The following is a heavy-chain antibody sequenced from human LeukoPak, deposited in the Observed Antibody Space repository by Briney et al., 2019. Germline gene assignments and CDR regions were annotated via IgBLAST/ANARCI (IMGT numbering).Heavy chain of an antibody. CDR2: ISYDGSNK. Sequence: GGSLRLSCAASGFTFSSYAMHWVRQAPGKGLEWVAVISYDGSNKYYADSVKGRFTISRDNSKNTLYLQMNSLRAEDTAVYYCAREGGGSQPLDYWGQGTLVTVSS. CDR3: AREGGGSQPLDY. D-gene: IGHD3-16*01. J-gene: IGHJ4*02. V-gene: IGHV3-30-3*01. CDR1: GFTFSSYA.